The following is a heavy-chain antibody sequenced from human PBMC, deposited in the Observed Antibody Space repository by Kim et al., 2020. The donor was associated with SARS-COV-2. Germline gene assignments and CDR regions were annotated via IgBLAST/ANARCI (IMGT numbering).Heavy chain of an antibody. Sequence: SETLSLTCAVYGGSFSGYYWSWIRQPPGKGLEWIGEINHSGSTNYNPSLKSRVTISVDTSKNQFSLKLSSVTAADTAVYYCARSAQGDFWSGYYPQDYYYYMDVWGKGTTVTVSS. CDR1: GGSFSGYY. J-gene: IGHJ6*03. V-gene: IGHV4-34*01. D-gene: IGHD3-3*01. CDR2: INHSGST. CDR3: ARSAQGDFWSGYYPQDYYYYMDV.